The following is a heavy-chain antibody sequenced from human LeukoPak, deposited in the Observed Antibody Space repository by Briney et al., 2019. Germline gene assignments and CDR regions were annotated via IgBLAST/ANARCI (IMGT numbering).Heavy chain of an antibody. Sequence: GGSLRLSCAASGFTVSSNYMSWVRQAPGKGLEWVSVIYSGGSTYHADSVMGRFTISRHNSKNTLYLQMNSLRAEDTAVYYCAREDRMSRVDPWGQGTLVTVSS. CDR2: IYSGGST. CDR3: AREDRMSRVDP. CDR1: GFTVSSNY. V-gene: IGHV3-53*04. J-gene: IGHJ5*02. D-gene: IGHD2-15*01.